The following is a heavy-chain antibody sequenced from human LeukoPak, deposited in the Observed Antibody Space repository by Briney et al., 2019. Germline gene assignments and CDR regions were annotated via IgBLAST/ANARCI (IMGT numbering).Heavy chain of an antibody. Sequence: GASVKVSCKASGYTFTSYGISWVRQAPGQGLEWMGWISAYNGNTNYAQKLQGRVTMTTDTSTSIAYMELRSLRSDDTAVYYCARDSIAAAGTRWFDPWGQGTLVTVSS. V-gene: IGHV1-18*04. CDR1: GYTFTSYG. J-gene: IGHJ5*02. CDR3: ARDSIAAAGTRWFDP. D-gene: IGHD6-13*01. CDR2: ISAYNGNT.